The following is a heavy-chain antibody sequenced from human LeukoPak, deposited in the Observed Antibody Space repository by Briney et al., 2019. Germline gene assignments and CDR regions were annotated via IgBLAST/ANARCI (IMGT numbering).Heavy chain of an antibody. J-gene: IGHJ4*02. CDR1: GYTFTSYY. V-gene: IGHV1-46*01. CDR3: ARSAAANSPFDY. CDR2: INPSGSST. Sequence: RASVKVSCKASGYTFTSYYMHWVRQAPGQGLEWMGLINPSGSSTSYAQKFQGRLSLTRDMSTSTDYMELSSLRSEDTAVYYCARSAAANSPFDYWGQGTLVTVSS. D-gene: IGHD6-13*01.